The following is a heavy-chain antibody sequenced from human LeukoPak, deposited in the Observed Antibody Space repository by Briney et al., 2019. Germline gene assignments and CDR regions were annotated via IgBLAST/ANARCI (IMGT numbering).Heavy chain of an antibody. D-gene: IGHD3-9*01. CDR3: ARSAPLPDILTGYYTGRPDY. CDR2: ISPSGGGT. V-gene: IGHV3-21*01. Sequence: SGGTLRLSCAASGFTFSSYGMNWVRQAPGKGLEWISGISPSGGGTYYADSVKGRFTISRDNAKNSLYLQMNSLRAEDTAVYYCARSAPLPDILTGYYTGRPDYWGQGTLVTVSS. J-gene: IGHJ4*02. CDR1: GFTFSSYG.